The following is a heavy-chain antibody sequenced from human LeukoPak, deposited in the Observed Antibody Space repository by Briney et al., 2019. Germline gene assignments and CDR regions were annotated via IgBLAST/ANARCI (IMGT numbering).Heavy chain of an antibody. D-gene: IGHD3-10*01. J-gene: IGHJ6*03. Sequence: GGSLRFSGAASGFTFSSYEMNWVRQAPGKGLEWVSYISSSGSTIYYADSVKGRFTISRDNAKNSLYLQMNSLRAEDTAVYYCARDPLMVRGVMSYMDVWGKGTTVTISS. V-gene: IGHV3-48*03. CDR1: GFTFSSYE. CDR2: ISSSGSTI. CDR3: ARDPLMVRGVMSYMDV.